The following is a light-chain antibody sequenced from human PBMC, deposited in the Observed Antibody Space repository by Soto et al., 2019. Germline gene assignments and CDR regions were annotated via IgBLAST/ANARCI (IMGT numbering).Light chain of an antibody. CDR1: RNVSIY. CDR3: QQSYKMPS. CDR2: ATS. Sequence: EIPLTQSPSSLAASVGYRLTLTCRASRNVSIYLNWYQHKPGKGPTLLIHATSNLQIGVPSHLSGSGSGTEFTLTISSLDPEDFRTYYCQQSYKMPSFGQGTRLEIK. V-gene: IGKV1-39*01. J-gene: IGKJ5*01.